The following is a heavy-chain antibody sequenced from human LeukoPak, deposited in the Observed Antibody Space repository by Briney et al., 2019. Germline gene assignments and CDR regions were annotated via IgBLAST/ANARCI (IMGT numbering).Heavy chain of an antibody. CDR2: ISGDGTIK. CDR1: GFPFSSYW. J-gene: IGHJ4*02. CDR3: SRSQFDY. Sequence: GGSLRLSCEPSGFPFSSYWMLWVRQAPGKGLVWVSRISGDGTIKTYADFVRGRFTISRDNTKNILYLQMNSLKVEDTATYFCSRSQFDYWGQGVLVAVSS. V-gene: IGHV3-74*03.